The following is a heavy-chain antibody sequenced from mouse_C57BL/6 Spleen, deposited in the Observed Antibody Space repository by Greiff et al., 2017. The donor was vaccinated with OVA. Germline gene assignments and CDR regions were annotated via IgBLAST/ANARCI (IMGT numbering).Heavy chain of an antibody. CDR1: GFNIKDYY. J-gene: IGHJ4*01. V-gene: IGHV14-2*01. D-gene: IGHD2-3*01. CDR3: ARGGYSLYAMDY. CDR2: IDPEDGET. Sequence: VQLQQSGAELVKPGASVKLSCTASGFNIKDYYMHWVKQRTEQGLEWIGRIDPEDGETKYAPQFPGHATITADTSPNTAYLQLSSLTSEDTAVYYCARGGYSLYAMDYWGQGTSVTVSS.